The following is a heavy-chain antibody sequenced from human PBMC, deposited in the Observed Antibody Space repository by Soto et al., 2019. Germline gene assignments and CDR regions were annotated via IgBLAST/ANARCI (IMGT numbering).Heavy chain of an antibody. Sequence: QVQLVQSGAEVKKPGASVKVSCKASGYTFTSYGISWVRQAPGQGLEWMGWISAYNGNTNYAQKLQGRDTMTTDPSTTTAHIELRSMRSDDTAVYYSAGRGGGGSYWGFFDYWGQGTLVTVSS. D-gene: IGHD1-26*01. J-gene: IGHJ4*02. V-gene: IGHV1-18*01. CDR1: GYTFTSYG. CDR2: ISAYNGNT. CDR3: AGRGGGGSYWGFFDY.